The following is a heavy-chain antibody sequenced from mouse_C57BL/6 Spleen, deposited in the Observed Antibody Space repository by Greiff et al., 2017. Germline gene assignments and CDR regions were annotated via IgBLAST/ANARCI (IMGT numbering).Heavy chain of an antibody. V-gene: IGHV3-1*01. Sequence: EVQVVESGPGMVKPSQSLSLTCTVTGYSITSGYDWHWIRHFPGNKLEWMGYISYSGSTNYNPSLKSRISITHDTSKNHFFLKLNSVTTEDTATYYCAREDSNYGWFAYWGQGTLVTVSA. CDR3: AREDSNYGWFAY. CDR1: GYSITSGYD. D-gene: IGHD2-5*01. CDR2: ISYSGST. J-gene: IGHJ3*01.